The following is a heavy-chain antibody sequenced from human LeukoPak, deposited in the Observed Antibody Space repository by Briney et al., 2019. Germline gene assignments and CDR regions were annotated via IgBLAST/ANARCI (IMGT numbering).Heavy chain of an antibody. D-gene: IGHD1-26*01. Sequence: GGSLRLSCAASGFTFSSYGMHWVRQAPGKGLEWVAFIRYDGNNKYYADSVKGRFTISRDNSKNTLYLQMNSLRAEDTALYYCAKDGDTVSGTYYFDMDVWGKGTTVTISS. CDR1: GFTFSSYG. CDR2: IRYDGNNK. J-gene: IGHJ6*03. V-gene: IGHV3-30*02. CDR3: AKDGDTVSGTYYFDMDV.